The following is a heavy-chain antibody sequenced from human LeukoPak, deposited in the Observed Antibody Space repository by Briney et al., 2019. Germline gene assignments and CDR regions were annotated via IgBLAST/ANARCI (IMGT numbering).Heavy chain of an antibody. CDR1: GGSISSSSYY. CDR2: IYYSGTI. D-gene: IGHD2-2*03. J-gene: IGHJ6*03. V-gene: IGHV4-39*01. Sequence: PSETLSLTCTVSGGSISSSSYYWGWIRQPPGKGLEWIGSIYYSGTIYYNSSLKSRVTISVDTSKNQFSLKVSSVTAADTAVYFCARHEGLWRRDGFFPYYMDVWGKGTTVTISS. CDR3: ARHEGLWRRDGFFPYYMDV.